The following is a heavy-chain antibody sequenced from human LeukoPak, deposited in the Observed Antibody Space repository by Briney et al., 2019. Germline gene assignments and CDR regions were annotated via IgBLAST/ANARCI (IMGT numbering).Heavy chain of an antibody. D-gene: IGHD6-19*01. CDR3: ARPYSSENYFDY. V-gene: IGHV4-39*01. J-gene: IGHJ4*02. CDR1: GGSISSSSYY. Sequence: PSXTLSLTCTVSGGSISSSSYYWGWIRQPPGKGLEWIGSIYYSGSTYYNPSLKSRVTISVNTSKNQFSLKLSSVTAADTAVYYCARPYSSENYFDYWGQGTLVTVSS. CDR2: IYYSGST.